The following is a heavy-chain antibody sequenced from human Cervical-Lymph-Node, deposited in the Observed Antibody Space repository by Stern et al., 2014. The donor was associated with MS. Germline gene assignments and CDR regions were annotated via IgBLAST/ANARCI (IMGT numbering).Heavy chain of an antibody. CDR2: IYPGGNT. D-gene: IGHD6-6*01. V-gene: IGHV3-66*04. J-gene: IGHJ5*02. CDR1: GFTVSSNY. Sequence: EVQLEESGGGLVQPGGSLRLSCAASGFTVSSNYMSWVRQAPGKGLEWVSVIYPGGNTYYADSVKGRFAISRDNSKNMLHLQMNSLRAEDTAVYYCARQGSIAGLFDPWGQGTLVTVSS. CDR3: ARQGSIAGLFDP.